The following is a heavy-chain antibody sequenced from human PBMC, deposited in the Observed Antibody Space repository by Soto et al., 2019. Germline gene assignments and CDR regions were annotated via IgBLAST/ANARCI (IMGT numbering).Heavy chain of an antibody. CDR3: AVTRLYDNFDYHRDGFNF. V-gene: IGHV1-69*01. D-gene: IGHD3-22*01. J-gene: IGHJ3*01. CDR1: GVTFNRQD. Sequence: QVQLVQSGAEVKKPGSSVKVSCKASGVTFNRQDMRWVRQAPGQGLEWMGGIIPMFGTPHYAEKFQDRVTITADESTGTAYLELSSLTSEDTAVYYCAVTRLYDNFDYHRDGFNFWGQGTMVTVSS. CDR2: IIPMFGTP.